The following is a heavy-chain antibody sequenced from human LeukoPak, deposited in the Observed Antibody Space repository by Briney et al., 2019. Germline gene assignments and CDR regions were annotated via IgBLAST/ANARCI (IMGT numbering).Heavy chain of an antibody. J-gene: IGHJ3*02. V-gene: IGHV4-59*11. CDR3: ARDSGALRRIVGATNDAFDI. CDR1: GGSISSHY. CDR2: IYDSGST. Sequence: SETLSLTCTVSGGSISSHYWSWIRQPPGKGPEWIGYIYDSGSTNYNPSLKSRVTISIDTSKNQFSLKVSSVTTADTAIYYCARDSGALRRIVGATNDAFDIWGQGTRVTVSS. D-gene: IGHD1-26*01.